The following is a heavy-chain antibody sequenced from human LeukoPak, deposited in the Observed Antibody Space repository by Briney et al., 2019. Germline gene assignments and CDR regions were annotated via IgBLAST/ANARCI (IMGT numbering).Heavy chain of an antibody. CDR2: INAGNGNT. V-gene: IGHV1-3*01. D-gene: IGHD3-10*01. Sequence: GASVKVSCKASGYTFTSYAMHWVRQAPGQRLEWMGWINAGNGNTKYSQKFQGRVTITRDTSASTAYMELSSLRSEDTAVYYCARAPITMVRGVIISWFDPWGQGTLVTVSS. CDR1: GYTFTSYA. CDR3: ARAPITMVRGVIISWFDP. J-gene: IGHJ5*02.